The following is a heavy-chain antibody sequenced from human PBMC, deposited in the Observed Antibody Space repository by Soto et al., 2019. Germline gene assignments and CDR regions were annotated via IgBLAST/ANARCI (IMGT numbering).Heavy chain of an antibody. Sequence: QVQLVQSGAEVKKPGSSVKVSCKASGGTFSSYAISWVRQAPGQGLEWMGGIIPIFGTANYAQKFQGRVTITADESTSTAYMELSSLRSEDTAVCYCARDDCSGGSCYIYYYYSMDVWGQGTTVTVSS. CDR1: GGTFSSYA. J-gene: IGHJ6*02. D-gene: IGHD2-15*01. V-gene: IGHV1-69*12. CDR3: ARDDCSGGSCYIYYYYSMDV. CDR2: IIPIFGTA.